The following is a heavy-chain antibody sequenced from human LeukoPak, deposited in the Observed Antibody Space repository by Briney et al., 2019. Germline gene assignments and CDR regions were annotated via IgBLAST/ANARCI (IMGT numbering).Heavy chain of an antibody. J-gene: IGHJ4*02. Sequence: GGSLRRSCAASGFTFRSHVMHWVRQAPGKGLEWVAFISNDGNNKYYADSVKGRFTSSRDNSKNTLYLEVSSLRDEDTAVYYCARDISGSYSIDYWGQGTLVTVSS. CDR3: ARDISGSYSIDY. CDR1: GFTFRSHV. V-gene: IGHV3-30-3*01. D-gene: IGHD1-26*01. CDR2: ISNDGNNK.